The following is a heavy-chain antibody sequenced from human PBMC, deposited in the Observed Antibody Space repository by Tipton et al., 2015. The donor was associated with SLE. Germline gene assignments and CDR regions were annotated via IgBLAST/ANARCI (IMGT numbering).Heavy chain of an antibody. J-gene: IGHJ3*01. CDR2: IYYSGST. CDR3: TPSKVPKT. V-gene: IGHV4-61*10. D-gene: IGHD4/OR15-4a*01. CDR1: GGSISSSSYY. Sequence: TLSLTCTVSGGSISSSSYYWGWIRQPAGKGLEWIGYIYYSGSTNYNPSLKSRVTISVDTSKNQFSLKLSSVTAADTAVYYCTPSKVPKTWGQGTMVTVSS.